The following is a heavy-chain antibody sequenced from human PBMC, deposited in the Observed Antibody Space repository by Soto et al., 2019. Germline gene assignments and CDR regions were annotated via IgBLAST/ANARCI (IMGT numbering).Heavy chain of an antibody. Sequence: PSETLSLTCAVYGGSFSGYYWSWIRQPPGKGLEWIGEINHSGSTNYNPSLKSRVTISVDTSKNQFSLKLSSVTAADTAVYYCARDLGGGDCSWGQGTLVTVSS. V-gene: IGHV4-34*01. CDR3: ARDLGGGDCS. D-gene: IGHD2-21*02. CDR2: INHSGST. J-gene: IGHJ4*02. CDR1: GGSFSGYY.